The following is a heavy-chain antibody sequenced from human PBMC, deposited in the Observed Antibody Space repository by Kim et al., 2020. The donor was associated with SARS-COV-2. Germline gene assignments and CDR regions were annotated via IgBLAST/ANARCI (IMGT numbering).Heavy chain of an antibody. V-gene: IGHV4-4*02. J-gene: IGHJ4*02. CDR3: ARDIRTYYYDSSGYYYVGSFDY. Sequence: SETLSLTCAVSGGSISSSNWWSWVRQPPGKGLEWIGEIYHSGSTNYNPSLKSRVTISVDKSKNQFSLKLSSVTAADTAVYYCARDIRTYYYDSSGYYYVGSFDYWGQGTLVTVSS. D-gene: IGHD3-22*01. CDR2: IYHSGST. CDR1: GGSISSSNW.